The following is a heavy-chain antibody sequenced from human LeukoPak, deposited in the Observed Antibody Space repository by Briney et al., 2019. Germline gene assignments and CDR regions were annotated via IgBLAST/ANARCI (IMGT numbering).Heavy chain of an antibody. CDR3: RSDNSSWYLGDY. J-gene: IGHJ4*02. Sequence: PGGSLRLSCAASGFTFSSYAMSWVRQDPGKGLEWVSAISGSGGSTYYTDSVKGRFTISRDNSKNTLYLQMNSPRAEDTAVAKDRSDNSSWYLGDYWGQGTLVTVSS. CDR2: ISGSGGST. CDR1: GFTFSSYA. V-gene: IGHV3-23*01. D-gene: IGHD6-19*01.